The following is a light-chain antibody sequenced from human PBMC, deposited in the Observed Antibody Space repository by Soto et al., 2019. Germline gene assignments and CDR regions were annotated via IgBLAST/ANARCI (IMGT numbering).Light chain of an antibody. CDR1: QSLSSY. CDR2: DIF. CDR3: QQYGGSPFT. Sequence: EIVLTQSPATLSLSPGERATLSCRASQSLSSYLAWYQQKPGQAPRLVIYDIFTRATGVPTRISGSGSGTDFALTISRLETEDFAVYYCQQYGGSPFTFGPGTKVDIK. J-gene: IGKJ3*01. V-gene: IGKV3-20*01.